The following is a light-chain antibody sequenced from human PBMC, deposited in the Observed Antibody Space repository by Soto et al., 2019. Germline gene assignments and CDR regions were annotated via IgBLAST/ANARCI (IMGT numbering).Light chain of an antibody. CDR3: QQHGISPLT. V-gene: IGKV3-20*01. Sequence: EFVLTQSPGTLSLSPGERATLSCRASQTVRNNYLAWYQQKPGQAPRLLIYDASSRATGIPDRFSGSGSGTDFTLTISRLEPEDFAVYYCQQHGISPLTFGGGTKVEIK. CDR2: DAS. J-gene: IGKJ4*01. CDR1: QTVRNNY.